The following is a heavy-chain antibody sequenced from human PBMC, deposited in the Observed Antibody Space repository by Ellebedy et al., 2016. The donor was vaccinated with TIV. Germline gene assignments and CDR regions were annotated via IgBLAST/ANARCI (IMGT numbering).Heavy chain of an antibody. CDR3: ARVRGHCSDGSCSWDWIDP. V-gene: IGHV1-3*01. CDR1: GYPFITYS. J-gene: IGHJ5*02. Sequence: ASVKVSCKASGYPFITYSIHWVRQAPGQRLEWLGWITPGNGNTKYSQNFQGRITITRDTSASAAFMELSRLTSEDTALYFCARVRGHCSDGSCSWDWIDPWGQGTLVTVAS. CDR2: ITPGNGNT. D-gene: IGHD2-21*01.